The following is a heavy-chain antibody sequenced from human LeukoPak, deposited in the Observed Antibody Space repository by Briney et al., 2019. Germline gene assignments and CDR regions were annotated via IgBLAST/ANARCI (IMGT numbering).Heavy chain of an antibody. D-gene: IGHD4-17*01. CDR2: ISSGSGTT. CDR3: AKDRGNDYGVFDY. J-gene: IGHJ4*02. CDR1: GLTFSSYS. Sequence: GGSLRLSCAASGLTFSSYSMDWVRQTPGKGLEWISYISSGSGTTYYGDSVQGRFITSRDNAKNSLHLQMNSLRDEDTGVYYCAKDRGNDYGVFDYWGQGTLVTVSS. V-gene: IGHV3-48*02.